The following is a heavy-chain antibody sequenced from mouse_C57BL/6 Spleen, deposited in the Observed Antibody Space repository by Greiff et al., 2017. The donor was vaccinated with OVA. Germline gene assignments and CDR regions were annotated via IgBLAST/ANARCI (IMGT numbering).Heavy chain of an antibody. V-gene: IGHV1-19*01. D-gene: IGHD3-2*02. CDR1: GYTFTDYY. CDR2: INPYNGGT. CDR3: ARDSSGPGAMDY. Sequence: EVQLQQSGPVLVKPGASVKMSCKASGYTFTDYYMTWVKQSHGKSLEWIGVINPYNGGTSYNQKFKGKATLTVTKSSSTAYMELNSLTSEDSAVYYCARDSSGPGAMDYWGQGTSVTVSS. J-gene: IGHJ4*01.